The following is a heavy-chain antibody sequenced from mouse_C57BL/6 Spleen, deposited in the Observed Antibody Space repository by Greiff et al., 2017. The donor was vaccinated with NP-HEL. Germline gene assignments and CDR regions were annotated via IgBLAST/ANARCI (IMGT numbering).Heavy chain of an antibody. CDR1: GYAFSSYW. CDR3: ARGYYRSSYFDY. V-gene: IGHV1-80*01. D-gene: IGHD1-1*01. CDR2: IYPGDGDT. Sequence: VQLQQSGAELVKPGASVKISCKASGYAFSSYWMNWVKQRPGKGLEWIGQIYPGDGDTNYNGKFKGKATLTADTSSSTAYMQLSSLTSEDSAVYFCARGYYRSSYFDYWGQGTTLTVSS. J-gene: IGHJ2*01.